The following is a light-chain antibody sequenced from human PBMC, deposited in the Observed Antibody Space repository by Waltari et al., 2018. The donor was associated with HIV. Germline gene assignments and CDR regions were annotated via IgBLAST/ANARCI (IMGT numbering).Light chain of an antibody. V-gene: IGLV1-47*01. CDR1: SPNIDFNY. CDR3: AAWDDRLSGRV. CDR2: KND. J-gene: IGLJ1*01. Sequence: QSVLTQPPSASGTPGQRVTISCSGSSPNIDFNYVYWYQQVPGTAPKLLIYKNDQWPSGVPDRFSASKSGTSASLVISGLRSEDEADYYCAAWDDRLSGRVFGTGTRVTVL.